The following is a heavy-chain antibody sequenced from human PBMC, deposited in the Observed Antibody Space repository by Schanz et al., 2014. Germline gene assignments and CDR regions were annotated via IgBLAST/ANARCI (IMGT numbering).Heavy chain of an antibody. V-gene: IGHV1-18*01. CDR2: INTDIEDS. CDR1: GYIFLSSG. CDR3: ARVRPTGLTPLDIWWTGSLNDV. Sequence: VHVSCKTSGYIFLSSGVTWVRQAPGQGLEYMAWINTDIEDSNYAQEFQGRVTLTTDTFPSTAYMELRSLRADDTDVYNVARVRPTGLTPLDIWWTGSLNDV. J-gene: IGHJ6*01. D-gene: IGHD2-8*02.